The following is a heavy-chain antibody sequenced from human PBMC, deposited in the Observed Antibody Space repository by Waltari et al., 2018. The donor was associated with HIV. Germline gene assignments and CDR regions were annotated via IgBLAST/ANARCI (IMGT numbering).Heavy chain of an antibody. CDR3: ARETRFGEFVDFDY. CDR1: GGSISSSSYY. CDR2: IYYSGST. V-gene: IGHV4-39*01. D-gene: IGHD3-10*01. Sequence: QLQLQESGPGLVKPSETLSLTCTVSGGSISSSSYYWGWIRQPPGKGLEWIGSIYYSGSTYYNPSLKSRVTISVDTSKNQFSLKLSSVTAADTAVYYCARETRFGEFVDFDYWGQGTLVTVSS. J-gene: IGHJ4*02.